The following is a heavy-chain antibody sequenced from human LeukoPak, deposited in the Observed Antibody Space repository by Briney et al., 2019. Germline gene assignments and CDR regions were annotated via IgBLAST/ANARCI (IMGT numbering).Heavy chain of an antibody. CDR2: ISGSGGST. D-gene: IGHD2-15*01. V-gene: IGHV3-23*01. Sequence: GGSLRLSCAASGFTFSSYAMSWVRQAPGKGLEWVSAISGSGGSTYCADSVKGRFTISRDNSKNTLYLQMNSLRAEDTAVYYCAKGRPGGWYHDGMDVWGQGTTVTVSS. J-gene: IGHJ6*02. CDR3: AKGRPGGWYHDGMDV. CDR1: GFTFSSYA.